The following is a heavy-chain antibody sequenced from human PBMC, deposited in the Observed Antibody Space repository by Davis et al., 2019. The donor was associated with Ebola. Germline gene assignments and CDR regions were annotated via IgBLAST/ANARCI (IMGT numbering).Heavy chain of an antibody. Sequence: GESLKISCAASGFTFSSYWMHWVRQAPGKGLVWVSHINSDGSSTSYADSVKGRFTISRDNAKNTLYLQMNSLRAEDTAVYYCAREGYYDFWSGYYTSAEYFQHWGQGTLVTVSS. CDR1: GFTFSSYW. V-gene: IGHV3-74*01. D-gene: IGHD3-3*01. CDR3: AREGYYDFWSGYYTSAEYFQH. J-gene: IGHJ1*01. CDR2: INSDGSST.